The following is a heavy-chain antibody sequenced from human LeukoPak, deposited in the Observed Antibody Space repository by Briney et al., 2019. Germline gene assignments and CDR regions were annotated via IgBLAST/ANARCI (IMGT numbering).Heavy chain of an antibody. J-gene: IGHJ5*02. CDR3: ARDLGGTTLDH. V-gene: IGHV4-59*12. Sequence: SETLSLTCTVSGGSISSYYWSWIRQPPGKGLEWIGYIYYSGSTNYNPSLKSRVTISVDTSKNQFSLKLSSVTAADTVVYYCARDLGGTTLDHWGQGTLVTVSS. CDR2: IYYSGST. D-gene: IGHD1-7*01. CDR1: GGSISSYY.